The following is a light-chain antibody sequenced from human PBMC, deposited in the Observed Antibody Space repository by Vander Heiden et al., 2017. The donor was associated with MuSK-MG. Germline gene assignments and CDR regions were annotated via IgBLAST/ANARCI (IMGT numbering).Light chain of an antibody. Sequence: QSALTQPASVSGSPGQSITISCTGTSSDVGRYNLVSWYQHHPGKAPKLMIYEVNKRPSGVSNRFSGSKSGNTASLTISGLQAEDEADYYCCSYARGTNLVVFGGGTKLTVL. CDR1: SSDVGRYNL. J-gene: IGLJ2*01. V-gene: IGLV2-23*02. CDR3: CSYARGTNLVV. CDR2: EVN.